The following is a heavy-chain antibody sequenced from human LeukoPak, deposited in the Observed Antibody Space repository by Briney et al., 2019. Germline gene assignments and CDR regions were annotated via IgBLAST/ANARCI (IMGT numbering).Heavy chain of an antibody. CDR3: TRDVAYYDFWSGYHDY. J-gene: IGHJ4*02. CDR1: GFTFGGYA. D-gene: IGHD3-3*01. CDR2: IRSKAYGGTT. Sequence: GGTLRLSCTASGFTFGGYAMSWVRQAPGKGLEWGGFIRSKAYGGTTEYAASVKGRFTISRDDSKSIAYLQMNSQKTEDTAVYYCTRDVAYYDFWSGYHDYWGQGTLVTVSS. V-gene: IGHV3-49*04.